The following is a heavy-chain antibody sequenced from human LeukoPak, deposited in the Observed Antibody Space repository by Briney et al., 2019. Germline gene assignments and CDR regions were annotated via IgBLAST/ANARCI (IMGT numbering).Heavy chain of an antibody. Sequence: GGSLRLSCAASGFTFSSYSMNWVRQAPRKGLEWVSYISSSSSTIYYADSVKGRFTISRDNAKNSLYLQMNSLRDEDTAVYYCARVEDCSSTSCYRFVYYYYGMDVWGQGTTVTVSS. CDR2: ISSSSSTI. J-gene: IGHJ6*02. D-gene: IGHD2-2*01. CDR3: ARVEDCSSTSCYRFVYYYYGMDV. V-gene: IGHV3-48*02. CDR1: GFTFSSYS.